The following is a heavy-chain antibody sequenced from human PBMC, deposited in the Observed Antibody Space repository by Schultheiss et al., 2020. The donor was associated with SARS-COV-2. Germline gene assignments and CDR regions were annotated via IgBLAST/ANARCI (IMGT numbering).Heavy chain of an antibody. Sequence: GGSLRLSCAASGFTFSSYWMHWVRQAPGKGLVWVSGISWNSGSTYYADSVKGRFTISRDNSKNTLYLQMGSLRAEDTAVYYCARDGITIFGVVMHYGMDVWGQGTTVTVSS. CDR3: ARDGITIFGVVMHYGMDV. V-gene: IGHV3-74*01. D-gene: IGHD3-3*01. J-gene: IGHJ6*02. CDR1: GFTFSSYW. CDR2: ISWNSGST.